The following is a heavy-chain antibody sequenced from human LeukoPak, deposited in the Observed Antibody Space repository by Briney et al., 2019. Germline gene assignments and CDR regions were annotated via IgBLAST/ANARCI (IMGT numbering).Heavy chain of an antibody. V-gene: IGHV3-30*02. J-gene: IGHJ4*02. Sequence: GGSLRLSCAASGFTFSSYGMHWVRRAPGKGLEWVAFIRYDGSNKYYADSVKGRFTISRGNSKNTLYLQMNSLRAEDTAVYYCAKDGSDFWGDYYFDYWGQGTLVTVSS. CDR2: IRYDGSNK. D-gene: IGHD3-3*01. CDR1: GFTFSSYG. CDR3: AKDGSDFWGDYYFDY.